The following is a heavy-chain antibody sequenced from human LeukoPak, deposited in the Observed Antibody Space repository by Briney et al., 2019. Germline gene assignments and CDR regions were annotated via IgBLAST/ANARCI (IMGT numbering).Heavy chain of an antibody. D-gene: IGHD5-18*01. CDR2: IYNDGHGGNT. J-gene: IGHJ4*02. Sequence: PGGSLRLSCAASGFTVSSNYMSWVRQAPGKGLEWVSVIYNDGHGGNTYYADSVKGRFTISRDNSKNTLYLQMNSLRADDTAVYYCARDRRHSYGPGPLGYWGQGTLVTVSS. V-gene: IGHV3-53*01. CDR3: ARDRRHSYGPGPLGY. CDR1: GFTVSSNY.